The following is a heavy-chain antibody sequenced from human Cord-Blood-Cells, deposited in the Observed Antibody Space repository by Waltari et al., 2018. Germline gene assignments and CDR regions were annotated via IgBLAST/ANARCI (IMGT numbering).Heavy chain of an antibody. Sequence: QVQLVQSGAEVKKPGSSVKVSCKAAGDTFSSYAISWVRQAPGQGREWMGGIIPSLCTVNYAQKFQGSVTITADKSTSTAYMGLSSLRSEDTAVYYCAKEGGYCTNGVCYTGAAFDIWGQGTMVTVSS. D-gene: IGHD2-8*01. CDR2: IIPSLCTV. J-gene: IGHJ3*02. CDR1: GDTFSSYA. CDR3: AKEGGYCTNGVCYTGAAFDI. V-gene: IGHV1-69*06.